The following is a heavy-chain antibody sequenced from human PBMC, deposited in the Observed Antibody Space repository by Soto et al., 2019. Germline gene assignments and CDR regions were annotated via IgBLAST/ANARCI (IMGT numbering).Heavy chain of an antibody. CDR2: INHRGRI. D-gene: IGHD2-21*01. Sequence: PSETLSLTCAVYGGPFSGYYWSWIRQSPGKGLEWIGEINHRGRINYNPSLKSRVTISVDTSKNQFSLKLSSVSAADTAVYYCARDGGCGAFVDSWGQGTMVTVSS. J-gene: IGHJ3*02. V-gene: IGHV4-34*01. CDR3: ARDGGCGAFVDS. CDR1: GGPFSGYY.